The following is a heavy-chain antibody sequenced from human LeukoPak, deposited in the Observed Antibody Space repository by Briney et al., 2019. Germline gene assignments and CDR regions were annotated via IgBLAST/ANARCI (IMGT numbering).Heavy chain of an antibody. CDR1: GGSFSGYY. J-gene: IGHJ3*01. CDR2: INHSGST. Sequence: SETLSLTCVVYGGSFSGYYWSWIRQPPGQGLGWIGEINHSGSTSYNPSLESRATVSVDTSKNQFSLKLTSMTAADTAVYFCARTTVITPSAFDLWGQGTSVTVSS. V-gene: IGHV4-34*01. D-gene: IGHD4-17*01. CDR3: ARTTVITPSAFDL.